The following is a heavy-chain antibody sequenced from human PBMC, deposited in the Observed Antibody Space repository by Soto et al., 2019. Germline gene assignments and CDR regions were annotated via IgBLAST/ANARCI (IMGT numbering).Heavy chain of an antibody. CDR3: ERQIVELISYFDQ. Sequence: XVSLRLSCAASGFTFSIYSMSWVRQAPGKGLEWVSTISHRSATTYYADSVKGRFTVSRDNSKNTLYLQMNSLRAEDTAVYYCERQIVELISYFDQWGQGSLVTVSS. CDR1: GFTFSIYS. CDR2: ISHRSATT. J-gene: IGHJ4*02. V-gene: IGHV3-23*01. D-gene: IGHD3-22*01.